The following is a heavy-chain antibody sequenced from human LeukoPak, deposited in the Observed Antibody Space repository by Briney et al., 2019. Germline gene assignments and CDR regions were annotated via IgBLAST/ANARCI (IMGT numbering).Heavy chain of an antibody. V-gene: IGHV1-24*01. CDR3: ATEDCSSTSCYLDY. CDR2: FDPEDGET. Sequence: APVKVSCKVSGYTLTELSMHWVRQAPGKGLEWMGGFDPEDGETIYAQKFQGRVTMTEDTSTDTAYMELSSLRSEDTAVYYCATEDCSSTSCYLDYWGQGTLVTVSS. D-gene: IGHD2-2*01. J-gene: IGHJ4*02. CDR1: GYTLTELS.